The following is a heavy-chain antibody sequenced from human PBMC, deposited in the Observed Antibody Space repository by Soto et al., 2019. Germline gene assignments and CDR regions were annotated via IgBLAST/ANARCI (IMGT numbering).Heavy chain of an antibody. CDR2: IIPIFGTA. CDR1: GGTFSSYA. V-gene: IGHV1-69*13. D-gene: IGHD3-22*01. Sequence: SVKVSCKASGGTFSSYAISWVRQAPGQGLEWMGGIIPIFGTANYAQKFQGRVTITADESTSTAYMELSSLRSEDTAVYYCARAPPGFYDSSGYYYYFDYWGQGTLVTVSS. J-gene: IGHJ4*02. CDR3: ARAPPGFYDSSGYYYYFDY.